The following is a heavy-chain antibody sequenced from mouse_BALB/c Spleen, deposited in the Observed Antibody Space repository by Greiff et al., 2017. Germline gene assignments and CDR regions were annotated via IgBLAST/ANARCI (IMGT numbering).Heavy chain of an antibody. J-gene: IGHJ4*01. D-gene: IGHD1-1*01. CDR3: ARLGHYGSSYGYAMDY. V-gene: IGHV1-67*01. Sequence: VQLQQSGPELVRPGESVKISCKGSGYTFTDYAMHWVKQSHAKSLEWIGVISIYYGNTNYNQKFKGKATMTVDKSSSTAYMELARLTSEDSAIYYCARLGHYGSSYGYAMDYWGQGTSVTVSS. CDR2: ISIYYGNT. CDR1: GYTFTDYA.